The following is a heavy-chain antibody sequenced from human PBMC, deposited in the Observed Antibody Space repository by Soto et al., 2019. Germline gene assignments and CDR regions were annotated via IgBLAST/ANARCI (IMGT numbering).Heavy chain of an antibody. CDR3: ARDLRAKTKLANWGSQAFDI. CDR2: ISSSGSTI. J-gene: IGHJ3*02. V-gene: IGHV3-11*01. CDR1: GFTFSDYY. Sequence: GGSLRLSCAASGFTFSDYYMSWIRQAPGKGLEWVSYISSSGSTIYYADYVKGRFTISRDNAKNALYLQMNSLRAEDTAVYYCARDLRAKTKLANWGSQAFDIWGQGTMVTVSS. D-gene: IGHD7-27*01.